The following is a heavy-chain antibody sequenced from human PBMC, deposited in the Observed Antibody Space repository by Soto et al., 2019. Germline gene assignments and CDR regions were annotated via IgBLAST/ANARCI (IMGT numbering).Heavy chain of an antibody. J-gene: IGHJ5*01. CDR3: ARDLGAGFWAWFDS. V-gene: IGHV1-18*01. D-gene: IGHD3-16*01. CDR2: ISVFDGKT. CDR1: GYVFSSYG. Sequence: QVQLVQSGAEVKKPGASVKVSCKASGYVFSSYGITWVRQAPGQGLEWMGWISVFDGKTNTAQQFQGRVTVTADTHTKTAYRELRSLTSYDTAVYYCARDLGAGFWAWFDSWGPGTQVTVSS.